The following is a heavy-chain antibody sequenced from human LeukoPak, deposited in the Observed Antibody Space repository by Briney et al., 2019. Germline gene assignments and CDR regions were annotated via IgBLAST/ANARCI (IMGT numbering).Heavy chain of an antibody. V-gene: IGHV3-23*01. CDR1: GYTFSNYA. Sequence: GGSLRLSCAASGYTFSNYAMSWVRQPPGKGLEWVSTISGSAYATYYADSVKGRFTISRDNSKNTLYLQLGTLRAEDTAIYYCARNDGDWQRYYFELWGQGSLVTVSS. J-gene: IGHJ4*02. CDR3: ARNDGDWQRYYFEL. D-gene: IGHD4-17*01. CDR2: ISGSAYAT.